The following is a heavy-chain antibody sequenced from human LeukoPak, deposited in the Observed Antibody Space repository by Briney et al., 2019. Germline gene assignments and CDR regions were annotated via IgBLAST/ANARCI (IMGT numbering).Heavy chain of an antibody. CDR1: GYIFTNYG. CDR3: ARSPGRSVFRLINPAFDI. V-gene: IGHV1-18*01. CDR2: ISTYNGKT. D-gene: IGHD1-14*01. Sequence: GASVKVSCKASGYIFTNYGISWVRQAPGQGLEWMGWISTYNGKTNYAQKLQGRVTMTIDTSTSTAYMELRSLRSDDTAVYYCARSPGRSVFRLINPAFDIWGQGTMVTVSS. J-gene: IGHJ3*02.